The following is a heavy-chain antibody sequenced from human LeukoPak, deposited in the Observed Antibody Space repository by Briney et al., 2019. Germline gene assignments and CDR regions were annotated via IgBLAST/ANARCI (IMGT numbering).Heavy chain of an antibody. J-gene: IGHJ6*03. D-gene: IGHD6-6*01. CDR3: AKPSIPARPFLTYLYYYLGV. Sequence: PGGSLRLSCVASEFTFSRFAMSWVRQAPGRGLEWISSVSGTGDKTHYTDSVKGRFTISRDNSKNTLYLHMSALRAADTAVYYCAKPSIPARPFLTYLYYYLGVSGEGTTVIVSS. CDR2: VSGTGDKT. CDR1: EFTFSRFA. V-gene: IGHV3-23*01.